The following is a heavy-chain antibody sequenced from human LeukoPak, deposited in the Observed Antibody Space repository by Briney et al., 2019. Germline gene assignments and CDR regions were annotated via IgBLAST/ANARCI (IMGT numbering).Heavy chain of an antibody. V-gene: IGHV3-11*01. CDR3: ARDSYCSGGSCFDY. CDR2: ISSSGSTI. J-gene: IGHJ4*02. CDR1: GFTFSDYY. D-gene: IGHD2-15*01. Sequence: GGSLRLSCAASGFTFSDYYMSWIRQAQGRGLGGVHTISSSGSTIYYADSVKGRFTISRDNAKNSLYLQMNSLRAEDTAVYYCARDSYCSGGSCFDYWGQGTLVTVSS.